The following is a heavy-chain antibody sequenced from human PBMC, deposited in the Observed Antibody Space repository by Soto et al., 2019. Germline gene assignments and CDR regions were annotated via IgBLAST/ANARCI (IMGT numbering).Heavy chain of an antibody. J-gene: IGHJ6*03. Sequence: EVQLVESGGGLVKPGGSLRLSCAASGFTFSSYNMNWVRQAPGKGLEWVSSLSSSSSYIYYADSVKGRFTISRDNAKNSLYLQMNSRRAEDTAGYYCAGGGSMYGDYRSMDVWGKGTTVTVSS. CDR3: AGGGSMYGDYRSMDV. D-gene: IGHD4-17*01. CDR2: LSSSSSYI. V-gene: IGHV3-21*01. CDR1: GFTFSSYN.